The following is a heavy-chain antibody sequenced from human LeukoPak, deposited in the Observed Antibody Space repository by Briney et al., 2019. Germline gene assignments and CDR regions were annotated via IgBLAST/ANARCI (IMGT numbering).Heavy chain of an antibody. D-gene: IGHD6-19*01. V-gene: IGHV3-33*01. CDR1: GFTCSSYG. CDR2: IWYDGSNK. Sequence: GRSLGLSCAASGFTCSSYGMHWVRQGPGKGLEWVAVIWYDGSNKYCADSVKGRFTISRDNSKNTLYLQMNSLRAEDTAVYYCARRGAVAGSPFDYWGQGTLVTVSS. CDR3: ARRGAVAGSPFDY. J-gene: IGHJ4*02.